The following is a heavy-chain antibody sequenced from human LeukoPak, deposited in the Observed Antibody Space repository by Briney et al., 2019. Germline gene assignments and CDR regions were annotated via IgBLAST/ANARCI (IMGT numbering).Heavy chain of an antibody. Sequence: PSETLSLTCTVSGGSISSYYWSWIRQPPGKGLEWIGYIYYSGSTNYNPSLKSRVTISVDRSKNQFSLKLSSVTAADTAVYYCARESLYYDFWSGLLGDWGQGTLVTVSS. CDR3: ARESLYYDFWSGLLGD. CDR2: IYYSGST. D-gene: IGHD3-3*01. J-gene: IGHJ4*02. V-gene: IGHV4-59*12. CDR1: GGSISSYY.